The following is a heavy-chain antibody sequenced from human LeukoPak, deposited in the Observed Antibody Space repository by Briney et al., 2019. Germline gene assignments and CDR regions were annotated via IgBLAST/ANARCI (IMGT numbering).Heavy chain of an antibody. D-gene: IGHD6-25*01. CDR3: AAAFDY. Sequence: LRLSCAASGFTVSSNYMSWVRQAPGKGLEWIGNTYYGGDTYYNPSLKGRVTISVDTSKNQFSLELNSVTAADTAVYYCAAAFDYWGQGILVIVSS. CDR1: GFTVSSNY. CDR2: TYYGGDT. J-gene: IGHJ4*02. V-gene: IGHV4-59*04.